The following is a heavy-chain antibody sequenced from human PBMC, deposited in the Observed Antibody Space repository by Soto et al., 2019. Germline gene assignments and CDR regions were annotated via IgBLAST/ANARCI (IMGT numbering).Heavy chain of an antibody. V-gene: IGHV1-18*01. CDR1: GYTFSSYH. J-gene: IGHJ4*02. Sequence: QVQLVQSGAEVKKPGASVKVSCKASGYTFSSYHISWVRQAPGQGLEWMGWISAYNGNTNYAQKLQGRVTMTTDTSPSTAYMELRSLRSEDPAGYYFAREWPPTQYLGQGTLVNVSS. CDR2: ISAYNGNT. CDR3: AREWPPTQY.